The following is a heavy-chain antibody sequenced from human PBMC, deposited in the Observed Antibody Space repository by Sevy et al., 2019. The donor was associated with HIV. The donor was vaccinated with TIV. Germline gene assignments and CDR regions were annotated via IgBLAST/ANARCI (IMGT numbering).Heavy chain of an antibody. J-gene: IGHJ4*02. D-gene: IGHD4-17*01. Sequence: SGPTLVKPTQTLTLTCSFSGFSLTSNAMCVTWIRQPPGKALEWLARIDWDDDEYYTASLKTRLTISKDTSKTQVVLTMTNMDPVDTATYYCARINVNYGDYVFDYWGQGILVTVSS. CDR2: IDWDDDE. CDR1: GFSLTSNAMC. V-gene: IGHV2-70*11. CDR3: ARINVNYGDYVFDY.